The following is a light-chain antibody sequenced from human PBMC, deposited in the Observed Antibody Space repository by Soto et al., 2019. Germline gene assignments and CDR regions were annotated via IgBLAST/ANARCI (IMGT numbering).Light chain of an antibody. V-gene: IGKV3-15*01. Sequence: EIVMTQSPATLSVSPGERATLSCRASQSVSSNLAWYQQKPGQAPRLLIYGASTRATGIPAMFSGSGSGTEFTLTISSLQSEDFAVYDCQQYNNWPPMAFGQGTKVEIK. CDR1: QSVSSN. J-gene: IGKJ1*01. CDR2: GAS. CDR3: QQYNNWPPMA.